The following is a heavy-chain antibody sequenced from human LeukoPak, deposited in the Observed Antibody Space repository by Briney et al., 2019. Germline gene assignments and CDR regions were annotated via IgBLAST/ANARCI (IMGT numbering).Heavy chain of an antibody. J-gene: IGHJ6*02. CDR2: ITGGGGDT. CDR1: GFTFSHYA. CDR3: ARDNAVFFGDYRWYYYGMDV. V-gene: IGHV3-21*04. D-gene: IGHD4-17*01. Sequence: GGSLRLSCAASGFTFSHYAVAWVRQAPGKEPEWVSVITGGGGDTYEIDSVKGRFTISRDNAKNSLYLQMNSLRAEDTAVYYCARDNAVFFGDYRWYYYGMDVWGQGTTVTVSS.